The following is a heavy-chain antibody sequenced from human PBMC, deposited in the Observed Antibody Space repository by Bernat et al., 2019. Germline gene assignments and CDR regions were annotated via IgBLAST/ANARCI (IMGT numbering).Heavy chain of an antibody. J-gene: IGHJ5*02. CDR3: ARNSNYYGSGSYYNVVPQEFDP. V-gene: IGHV4-59*01. D-gene: IGHD3-10*01. CDR2: IYYSGST. CDR1: GGSISSYY. Sequence: QVQLQESGPGLVKPSETLSLTCTVSGGSISSYYWSWIRQPPGKGLEWIGYIYYSGSTNYNPSLKSRVTISVDTSKNQFSLKLSSVTAADTAVYYCARNSNYYGSGSYYNVVPQEFDPWGQGTLVTVSS.